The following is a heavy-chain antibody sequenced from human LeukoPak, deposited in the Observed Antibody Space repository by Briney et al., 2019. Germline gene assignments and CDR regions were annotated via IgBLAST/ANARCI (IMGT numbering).Heavy chain of an antibody. CDR1: GDFGTAYY. Sequence: PSETLSLTCTVSGDFGTAYYWGWIRQPPGKGLEWIASIRHDGHTYYNPSLRSQASISIDMSRNQFSLTLRSLTATDTAVYYCARQVATKGEWAFDVWGQGTMVTVSS. V-gene: IGHV4-38-2*02. D-gene: IGHD5-12*01. J-gene: IGHJ3*01. CDR3: ARQVATKGEWAFDV. CDR2: IRHDGHT.